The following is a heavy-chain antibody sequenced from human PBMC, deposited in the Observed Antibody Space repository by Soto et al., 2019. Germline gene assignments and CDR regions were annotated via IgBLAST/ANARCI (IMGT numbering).Heavy chain of an antibody. CDR2: IYHSGST. D-gene: IGHD4-17*01. Sequence: SETLSLTCAVSGGSISSSNWWSWVRQPPGKGLEWIGEIYHSGSTNYNPSLKSRVTMSVDKSKNQFSLKLSSVTAADTAVYYCARVAVTTGFDYWGQGTLVTVSS. CDR3: ARVAVTTGFDY. V-gene: IGHV4-4*02. CDR1: GGSISSSNW. J-gene: IGHJ4*02.